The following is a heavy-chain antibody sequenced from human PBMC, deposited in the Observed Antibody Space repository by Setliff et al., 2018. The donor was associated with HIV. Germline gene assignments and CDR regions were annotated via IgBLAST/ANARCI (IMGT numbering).Heavy chain of an antibody. CDR2: IYHSGST. V-gene: IGHV4-38-2*02. D-gene: IGHD3-22*01. Sequence: LSLTCAASGYSISSGYYWGWIRQPPGKGLEWIGSIYHSGSTYYNPSLKSRVTISVDTSKNQFSLKLSSVTAADTAVYYCAREGTVGDYYDSSGYYYVGVTNWFDPWGQGTLVTVSS. CDR3: AREGTVGDYYDSSGYYYVGVTNWFDP. CDR1: GYSISSGYY. J-gene: IGHJ5*02.